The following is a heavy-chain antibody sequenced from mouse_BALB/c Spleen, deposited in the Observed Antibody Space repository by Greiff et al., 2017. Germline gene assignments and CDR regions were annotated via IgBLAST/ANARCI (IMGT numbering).Heavy chain of an antibody. CDR1: GYTFTSYW. CDR2: INPSNGRT. Sequence: QVQLQQPGAELVKPGASVKLSCKASGYTFTSYWMHWVKQRPGQGLEWIGEINPSNGRTNYNEKFKSKATLTVDKSSSTAYMQLSSLTSEDSAVYYCARTSYGYYFDYWGQGTTLTVSS. D-gene: IGHD1-1*01. CDR3: ARTSYGYYFDY. J-gene: IGHJ2*01. V-gene: IGHV1S81*02.